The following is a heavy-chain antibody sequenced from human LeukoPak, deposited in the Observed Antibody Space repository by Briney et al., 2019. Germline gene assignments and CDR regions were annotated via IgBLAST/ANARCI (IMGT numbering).Heavy chain of an antibody. CDR3: ARGGCSGGSCLNWFDP. CDR1: GFTFSSYS. D-gene: IGHD2-15*01. CDR2: ISSSSSYI. V-gene: IGHV3-21*01. Sequence: GGSLRLSCAASGFTFSSYSMNWVRQAPGKGLEWVSSISSSSSYIYYADSVKGRFTISRDNAKNSLYLQMNSLRAEDTAVYYCARGGCSGGSCLNWFDPWGQGTLVTVSS. J-gene: IGHJ5*02.